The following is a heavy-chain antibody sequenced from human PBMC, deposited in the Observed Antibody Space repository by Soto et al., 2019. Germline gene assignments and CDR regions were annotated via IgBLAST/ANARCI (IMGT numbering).Heavy chain of an antibody. D-gene: IGHD3-22*01. V-gene: IGHV4-39*01. Sequence: SETLSLTCTVSGGSINSSSYYCGWIRQPPGKGLEWIGSIYYSGGTYYNPSLKSRVTISVDTSNNHFSLKLRSVAAADTAVYYCARLVSNSRGYRPGWGKGTLVTVS. J-gene: IGHJ4*02. CDR3: ARLVSNSRGYRPG. CDR2: IYYSGGT. CDR1: GGSINSSSYY.